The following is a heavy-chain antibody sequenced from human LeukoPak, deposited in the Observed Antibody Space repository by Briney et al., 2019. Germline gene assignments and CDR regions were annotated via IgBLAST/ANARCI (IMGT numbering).Heavy chain of an antibody. Sequence: PGGSLRLSCAASGFTFSSYSMNWVRQAPGKGLEWVSSISSSSSYIYYADSVKGRFTISRDNSKNTLYLQMNSLRAEDTAVYYCARDRLRITMVRGVNSDAFDIWGQGTMVTVSS. CDR3: ARDRLRITMVRGVNSDAFDI. D-gene: IGHD3-10*01. CDR1: GFTFSSYS. J-gene: IGHJ3*02. V-gene: IGHV3-21*01. CDR2: ISSSSSYI.